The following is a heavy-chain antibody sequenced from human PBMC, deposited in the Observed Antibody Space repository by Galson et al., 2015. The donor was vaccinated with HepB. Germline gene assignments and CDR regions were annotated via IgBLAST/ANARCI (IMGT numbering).Heavy chain of an antibody. J-gene: IGHJ4*02. CDR3: AKDMEPYSSASGFDY. D-gene: IGHD6-19*01. CDR2: ISGSGGST. CDR1: GFTFSSYA. Sequence: SLRLSCAASGFTFSSYAMNWVRQTPGKGLEWVSAISGSGGSTHYADSVKGRFTISRDNSNNTLYLQMNSLRAEDTALYFCAKDMEPYSSASGFDYWGQGTLVTVSS. V-gene: IGHV3-23*01.